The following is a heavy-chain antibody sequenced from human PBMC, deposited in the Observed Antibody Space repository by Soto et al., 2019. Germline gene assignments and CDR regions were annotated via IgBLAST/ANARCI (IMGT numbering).Heavy chain of an antibody. CDR1: GFTFTSYS. J-gene: IGHJ4*02. D-gene: IGHD5-12*01. CDR3: AKDLRAGSGYDFDY. V-gene: IGHV3-23*01. Sequence: EVQLLQSGGGLVQPGGSLRLSCAASGFTFTSYSMTWVRQTPGKGLEWVAAVNRGGYSTYYADSVKGRFTISRDNSNKTLYLQMTSLRAEDTAVYYCAKDLRAGSGYDFDYRDQGTLVTVSS. CDR2: VNRGGYST.